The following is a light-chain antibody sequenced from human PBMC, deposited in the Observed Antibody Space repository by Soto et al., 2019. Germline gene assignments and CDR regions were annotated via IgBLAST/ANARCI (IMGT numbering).Light chain of an antibody. CDR1: QSIGLA. V-gene: IGKV3D-15*01. CDR3: QQYDDWLRLT. Sequence: EIVLTQSPGTLSLSPGERATLSCRASQSIGLAIAWYQHKPGQAPRLLIYDASNRATGIPARFSGSGSGTEFNLTISSLQSEDFAVYFCQQYDDWLRLTFGGGTKVDIK. J-gene: IGKJ4*01. CDR2: DAS.